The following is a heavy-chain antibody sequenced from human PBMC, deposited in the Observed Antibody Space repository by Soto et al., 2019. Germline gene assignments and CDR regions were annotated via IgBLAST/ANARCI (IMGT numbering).Heavy chain of an antibody. CDR2: ISAYNGNT. CDR1: GYTFTSYG. D-gene: IGHD3-9*01. CDR3: ARPYYDILTGYYPLGY. Sequence: GASVKVSCKASGYTFTSYGISWVRQAPGQGLEWMGWISAYNGNTNYAQKLQGRVTMTTDTSTSTAYMELRSLRSDDTAVYYCARPYYDILTGYYPLGYWGQGTLVTVSS. J-gene: IGHJ4*02. V-gene: IGHV1-18*01.